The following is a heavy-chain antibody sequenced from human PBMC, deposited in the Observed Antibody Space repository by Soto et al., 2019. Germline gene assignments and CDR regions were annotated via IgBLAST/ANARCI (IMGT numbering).Heavy chain of an antibody. CDR1: GFTFRNYF. CDR2: ISSDESTV. J-gene: IGHJ4*02. V-gene: IGHV3-11*01. CDR3: ATLTAPIDY. D-gene: IGHD2-21*02. Sequence: PGGSLRLSCVASGFTFRNYFMNWIRQAPGKGPEWLSYISSDESTVFYADSVKGRFTTSRDNAKNSVYLQMNSLRAEDTAVYYCATLTAPIDYWCQGSLVTVSS.